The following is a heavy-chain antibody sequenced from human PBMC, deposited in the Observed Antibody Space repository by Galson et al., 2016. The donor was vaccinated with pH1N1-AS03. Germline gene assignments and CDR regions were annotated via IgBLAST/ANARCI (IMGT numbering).Heavy chain of an antibody. Sequence: PALVKPTQTLTLTCSFSGFSLSTTGVGVGWIRQPPGKALEYLGLIYWDDDRRYRPSLNSRLTITKDTSKTKVLLRLTNVDPVDTGTYYCARSRAEMSGNWYFDLWGRGTLVTVSS. CDR3: ARSRAEMSGNWYFDL. D-gene: IGHD3-10*01. CDR1: GFSLSTTGVG. J-gene: IGHJ2*01. V-gene: IGHV2-5*02. CDR2: IYWDDDR.